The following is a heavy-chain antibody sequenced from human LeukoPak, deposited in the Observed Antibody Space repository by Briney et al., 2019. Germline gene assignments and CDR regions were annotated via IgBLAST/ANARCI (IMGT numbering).Heavy chain of an antibody. D-gene: IGHD2-15*01. V-gene: IGHV1-24*01. CDR2: FDLEDGEI. CDR1: GYTLTKLP. J-gene: IGHJ4*02. Sequence: ASVKVSCKVSGYTLTKLPMHWVRQAPGKGLEWMGGFDLEDGEIIYAQKFRGRVTMTEDTSTDTAYMELSRLRSEDTAVYYCATGLGGFPLPFDYWGQGTLVTVSS. CDR3: ATGLGGFPLPFDY.